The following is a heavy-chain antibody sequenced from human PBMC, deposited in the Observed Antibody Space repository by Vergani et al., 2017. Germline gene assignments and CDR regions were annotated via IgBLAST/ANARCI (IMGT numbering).Heavy chain of an antibody. J-gene: IGHJ6*03. CDR1: GGSISSGSYY. V-gene: IGHV4-61*02. Sequence: QVQLQQWGAGLLKPSETLSLTCTVSGGSISSGSYYWSWIRQPAGKGLEWIGRIYTSGSTNYNPSLKSRVTISVDTSKNQFSLKLSSVTAADTAVYYCARGPPIVAVPAVEYYYYYYMDVWGKGTTVTVSS. CDR3: ARGPPIVAVPAVEYYYYYYMDV. CDR2: IYTSGST. D-gene: IGHD2-2*01.